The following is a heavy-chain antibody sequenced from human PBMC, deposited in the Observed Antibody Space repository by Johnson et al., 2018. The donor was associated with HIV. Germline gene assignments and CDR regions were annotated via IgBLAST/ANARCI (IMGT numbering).Heavy chain of an antibody. Sequence: QVQLVESGGGVVQPGRSLRLSCAASGFAFSSYGMHWVRQAPGKGLEWVAIISYDGSNKYYADSVKGRFTISRDNSKNTLYLQRNSLRAEDTAVYYCARELGYSSSNDAFDIWGQGTMVTVSS. CDR2: ISYDGSNK. D-gene: IGHD6-13*01. CDR3: ARELGYSSSNDAFDI. CDR1: GFAFSSYG. J-gene: IGHJ3*02. V-gene: IGHV3-30*03.